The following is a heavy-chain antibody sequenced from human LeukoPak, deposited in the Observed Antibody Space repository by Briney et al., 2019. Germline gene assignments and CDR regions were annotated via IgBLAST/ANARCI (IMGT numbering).Heavy chain of an antibody. CDR1: GFTFSSHA. V-gene: IGHV3-23*01. CDR2: ISGSGGST. Sequence: GGSLRLSCAASGFTFSSHAMSWVRQAPGKGLEWVSAISGSGGSTYYADSVKGRFTISRDNSKNTLYLQMNSLRAEDTAVYYCAKDPLDYDFWSGIFDYWGQGTLVTVSS. J-gene: IGHJ4*02. D-gene: IGHD3-3*01. CDR3: AKDPLDYDFWSGIFDY.